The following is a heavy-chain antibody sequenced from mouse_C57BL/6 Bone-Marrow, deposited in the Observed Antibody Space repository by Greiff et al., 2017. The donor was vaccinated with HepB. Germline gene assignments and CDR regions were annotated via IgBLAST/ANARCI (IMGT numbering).Heavy chain of an antibody. J-gene: IGHJ2*01. D-gene: IGHD1-1*01. CDR2: IHPNSGST. CDR1: GYTFTSYW. V-gene: IGHV1-64*01. Sequence: QVHVKQPGAELVKPGASVKLSCKASGYTFTSYWMHWVKQRPGQGLEWIGMIHPNSGSTNYNEKFKSKATLTVDKSSSTAYMQLSSLTSEDSAVYYCARPYYEDFDYWGQGTTLTVSS. CDR3: ARPYYEDFDY.